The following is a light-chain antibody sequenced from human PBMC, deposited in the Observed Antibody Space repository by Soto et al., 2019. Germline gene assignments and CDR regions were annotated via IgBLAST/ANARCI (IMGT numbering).Light chain of an antibody. CDR2: DVS. CDR1: QNISSY. J-gene: IGKJ4*01. CDR3: QQYHRWPLT. Sequence: ILVTHSPSTLSVSPWERVTLSCRASQNISSYLIWYQQKPGQAPRLLIYDVSNRATGIPARFSGSGSGTEFTLTISSLQSEDFAVYYCQQYHRWPLTFGGGTKVDIK. V-gene: IGKV3D-15*01.